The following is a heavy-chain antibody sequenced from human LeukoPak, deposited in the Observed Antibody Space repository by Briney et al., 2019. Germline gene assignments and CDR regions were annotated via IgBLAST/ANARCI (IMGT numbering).Heavy chain of an antibody. J-gene: IGHJ5*02. CDR3: PSGYQTFDP. D-gene: IGHD5-18*01. Sequence: SETLSLTCTVSGVSISNYYWNWVRQSPGKGLEGIGYIHYSESTNYNPSLKSRVTISADTSKNRFSLKLRSVTAADAAVYYCPSGYQTFDPWGQGALVTVSS. V-gene: IGHV4-59*01. CDR2: IHYSEST. CDR1: GVSISNYY.